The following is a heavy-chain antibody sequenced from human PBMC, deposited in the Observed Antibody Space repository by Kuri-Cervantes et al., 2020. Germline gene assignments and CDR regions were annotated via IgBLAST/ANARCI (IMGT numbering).Heavy chain of an antibody. J-gene: IGHJ4*02. CDR1: GGSFSGYY. CDR2: INHSGST. D-gene: IGHD6-13*01. CDR3: ARAGYSSSWSLDY. Sequence: SQTLSLTCAVYGGSFSGYYRSWIRQPPGKGLEWIGEINHSGSTNYNPSLKSRVTISVDTSKNQFSLKLSSVTAADTAVYYCARAGYSSSWSLDYWGQGTLVTVSS. V-gene: IGHV4-34*01.